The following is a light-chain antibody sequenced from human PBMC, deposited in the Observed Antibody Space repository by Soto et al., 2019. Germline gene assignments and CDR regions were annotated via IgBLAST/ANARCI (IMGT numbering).Light chain of an antibody. J-gene: IGLJ2*01. CDR1: SNDVGGYNY. CDR2: DVS. V-gene: IGLV2-14*01. Sequence: QSALTQPASVSGSPGQSITISCTGTSNDVGGYNYVSWYQQHPGKAPKLMIYDVSNRPPGVSNRFSGSKSGNTASLTISGLQAEDEAHYYCSSYTSSSTLVFGGGTQLTVL. CDR3: SSYTSSSTLV.